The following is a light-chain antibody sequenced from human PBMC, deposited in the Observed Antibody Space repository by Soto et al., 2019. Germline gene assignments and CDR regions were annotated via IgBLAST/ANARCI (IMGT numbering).Light chain of an antibody. CDR3: AAWDDSLNGPVV. V-gene: IGLV1-44*01. Sequence: QSVLTQPPSASGTPGQRVTISCSGSSSNIGSNTVNWYQQLPGTAPKHLIYSNNQRPSGVPDRFSGSKSGTSASLAISGLQSEDEDDYYCAAWDDSLNGPVVFGGGTKLTVL. J-gene: IGLJ2*01. CDR1: SSNIGSNT. CDR2: SNN.